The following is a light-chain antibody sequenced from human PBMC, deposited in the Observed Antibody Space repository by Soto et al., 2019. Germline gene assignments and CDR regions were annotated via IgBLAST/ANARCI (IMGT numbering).Light chain of an antibody. CDR2: DAS. V-gene: IGKV3-11*01. Sequence: EIVLTQSPATLSLSPGARATLSCRASQSVSSYLAWYQQKPGQAPRRLIYDASNRTTGIPARFSGSGSGTDFTLPISSLEPEDFAAYYCQQRSNWPPITFGQGTRLE. CDR1: QSVSSY. CDR3: QQRSNWPPIT. J-gene: IGKJ5*01.